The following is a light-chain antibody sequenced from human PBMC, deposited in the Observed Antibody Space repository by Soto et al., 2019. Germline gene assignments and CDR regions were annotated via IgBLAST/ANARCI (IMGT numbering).Light chain of an antibody. CDR2: GTS. Sequence: DIQMTQSPSSLSASVGDRVTITCRASQIIGNYLNWYQQKPGKAPKLLIYGTSRLQSGVPSRFSGSGSATDFTLTISSLQPEDFATYYCQQTNSFPRTFGQGTRLEIK. CDR1: QIIGNY. J-gene: IGKJ2*01. CDR3: QQTNSFPRT. V-gene: IGKV1-39*01.